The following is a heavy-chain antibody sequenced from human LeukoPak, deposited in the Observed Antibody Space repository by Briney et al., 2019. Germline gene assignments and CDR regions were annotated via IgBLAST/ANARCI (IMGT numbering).Heavy chain of an antibody. CDR1: GFTFSSYS. V-gene: IGHV3-21*01. CDR3: AREKIRSGSYELDY. Sequence: PGGSLRLSCAASGFTFSSYSMNWVRQAPGKGLEWVSSISSSSSYIYYADSVKSRFTISRDNAKNSLYLQMNSLRAEDTAVYYCAREKIRSGSYELDYWGQGTLVTVSS. CDR2: ISSSSSYI. D-gene: IGHD3-10*01. J-gene: IGHJ4*02.